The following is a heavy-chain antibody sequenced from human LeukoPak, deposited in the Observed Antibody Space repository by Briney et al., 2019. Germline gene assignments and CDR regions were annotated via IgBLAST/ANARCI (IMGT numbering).Heavy chain of an antibody. V-gene: IGHV3-7*01. D-gene: IGHD2-15*01. Sequence: GGSLRLSCAASGFAFSDFWMSWVRQAPGKGLEWVANIRHDGNAKNYVPSVRGRFTISRDNAKNSLYLQMNSLAVEDTAVYYCATSHDSAGNDWGQGTLVTVSS. J-gene: IGHJ4*02. CDR3: ATSHDSAGND. CDR1: GFAFSDFW. CDR2: IRHDGNAK.